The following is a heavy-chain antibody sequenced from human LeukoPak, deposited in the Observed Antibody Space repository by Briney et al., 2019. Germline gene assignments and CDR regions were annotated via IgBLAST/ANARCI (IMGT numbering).Heavy chain of an antibody. V-gene: IGHV1-69*06. D-gene: IGHD6-13*01. J-gene: IGHJ4*02. CDR3: ARGGTSSWPPRPFDY. CDR2: IIPIFGTA. CDR1: GDTFINYA. Sequence: SVKVSCKASGDTFINYAIIWVRQAPGQGLECMGGIIPIFGTANYAQKFQGRVTITADKSTSTAYMELSSLRSEDTAVYYCARGGTSSWPPRPFDYWGQGTLVTVSS.